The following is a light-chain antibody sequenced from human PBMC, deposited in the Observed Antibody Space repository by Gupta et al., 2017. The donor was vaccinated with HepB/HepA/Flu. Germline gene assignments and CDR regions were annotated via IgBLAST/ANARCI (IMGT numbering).Light chain of an antibody. CDR1: SSDVGGYNY. Sequence: QSALTQPPSVSGSPGQSVPISCTGSSSDVGGYNYVSWYQQHPDKAPKLIIYDVTKRPSGVPDRFSGSKSGNTASLTISGRQAEDEADYHCCSYAGSYTGVFGGGTKLTVL. V-gene: IGLV2-11*01. CDR2: DVT. CDR3: CSYAGSYTGV. J-gene: IGLJ2*01.